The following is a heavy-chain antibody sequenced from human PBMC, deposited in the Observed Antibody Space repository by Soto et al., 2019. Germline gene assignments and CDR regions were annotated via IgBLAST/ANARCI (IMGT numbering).Heavy chain of an antibody. J-gene: IGHJ4*02. CDR2: ISYDGSNK. Sequence: QVQLVESGGGGVQPGRSLRLSCAASGFTFSSYGMHWVRQAPGKGLEWVAVISYDGSNKYYADSVKGRFTISRDNSKNTLYLEMNSLRAEDTAVYYCAKDLVGAMDYWGQGTLVTVSS. D-gene: IGHD1-26*01. V-gene: IGHV3-30*18. CDR3: AKDLVGAMDY. CDR1: GFTFSSYG.